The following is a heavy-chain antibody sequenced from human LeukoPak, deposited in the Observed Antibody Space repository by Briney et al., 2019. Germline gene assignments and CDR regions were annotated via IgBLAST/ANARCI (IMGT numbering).Heavy chain of an antibody. CDR2: ISSSGSTI. D-gene: IGHD3-22*01. V-gene: IGHV3-11*04. CDR1: GFTFSDYY. CDR3: ARGTTYYDSSGYYYVSADAFDI. J-gene: IGHJ3*02. Sequence: GGSLRLSCAASGFTFSDYYMSWIRQAPGKGLEWVSYISSSGSTIYYADSVKGRFTISRDNAKNSLYLQMNSLRAEDTAVYYCARGTTYYDSSGYYYVSADAFDIWGQGTMVTVSS.